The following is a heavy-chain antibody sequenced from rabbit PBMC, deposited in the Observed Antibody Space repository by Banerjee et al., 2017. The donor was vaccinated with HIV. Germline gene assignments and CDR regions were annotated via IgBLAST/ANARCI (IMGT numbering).Heavy chain of an antibody. Sequence: QEQVEESGGDLVKPEGSLTLTCKASVFTISSYSMNWVRQAPGKGLEWIGYIDPVFGSTYYASWVNGRFTISKTSSTTVTLQMTSLTAADTATYFCARGYDDYGYYWELDAFHPRGQGTLVTVS. J-gene: IGHJ2*01. CDR2: IDPVFGST. V-gene: IGHV1S45*01. D-gene: IGHD2-1*01. CDR1: VFTISSYS. CDR3: ARGYDDYGYYWELDAFHP.